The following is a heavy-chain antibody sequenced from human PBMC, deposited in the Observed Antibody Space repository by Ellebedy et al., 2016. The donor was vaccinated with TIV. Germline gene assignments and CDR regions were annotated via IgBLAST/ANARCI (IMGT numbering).Heavy chain of an antibody. V-gene: IGHV4-30-2*01. CDR3: ARVRKSIWSGYGWFDP. D-gene: IGHD3-3*01. J-gene: IGHJ5*02. CDR2: IYHSGST. CDR1: GGSISSGGYS. Sequence: SETLSLXXAVSGGSISSGGYSWSWIRQPPGKGLEWIGYIYHSGSTYYNPSLKSRVTISVDTSKNQFSLKLSSVTAADTAVYYCARVRKSIWSGYGWFDPWGQGTLVTVSS.